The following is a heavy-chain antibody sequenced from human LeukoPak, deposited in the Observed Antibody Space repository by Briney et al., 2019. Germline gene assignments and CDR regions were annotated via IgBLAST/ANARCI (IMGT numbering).Heavy chain of an antibody. V-gene: IGHV1-18*01. J-gene: IGHJ6*03. D-gene: IGHD3-10*01. CDR3: ARVPSVAYYGSGSYSHYYMDV. CDR2: ISGYNGNT. CDR1: GYTFTSYG. Sequence: GASLKVSCKASGYTFTSYGISWVRQAPGKGLEWMGWISGYNGNTNYAQKLQGRVTMTTDTSTSTVYMELRSLRSEDTAVYYCARVPSVAYYGSGSYSHYYMDVWGKGTTVTISS.